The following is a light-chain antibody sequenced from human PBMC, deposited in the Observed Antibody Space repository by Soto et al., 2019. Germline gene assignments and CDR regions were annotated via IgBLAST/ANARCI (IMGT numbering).Light chain of an antibody. CDR1: QSISGW. CDR2: KAS. J-gene: IGKJ1*01. CDR3: QDYNSHQWT. V-gene: IGKV1-5*03. Sequence: DIQMTQSPSTLSASVGDRVTITCRASQSISGWLAWYQQKPGKAPKLLIYKASSLESGVPSRFSGSGSGTEFSLTISSLQPDYIDTYYCQDYNSHQWTLGQGTKVDIK.